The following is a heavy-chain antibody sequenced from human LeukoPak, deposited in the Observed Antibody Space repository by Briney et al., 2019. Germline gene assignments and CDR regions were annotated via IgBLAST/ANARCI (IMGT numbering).Heavy chain of an antibody. Sequence: GGSLRLSCAASGFTFSSYSMNWVRQAPGKGLKRVSSISSSSSYIYYADSVKGRFTISRDNAKNSLYLQMNSLRAEDTAVYYCPRVSLWSGYYDIWGQGTMVTVAS. CDR3: PRVSLWSGYYDI. CDR2: ISSSSSYI. D-gene: IGHD3-3*01. V-gene: IGHV3-21*01. CDR1: GFTFSSYS. J-gene: IGHJ3*02.